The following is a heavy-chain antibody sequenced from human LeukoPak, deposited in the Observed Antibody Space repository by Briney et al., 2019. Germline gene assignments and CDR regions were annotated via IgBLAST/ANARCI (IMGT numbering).Heavy chain of an antibody. CDR3: ARRSGIALDY. Sequence: PSETLSLTCTVSGGSISSYYWSWIRQPPGKGLEGIGHIYNSGSTNYNPSLKSRVTISVDTSKNQFSLKLSSVTAADTAVYYCARRSGIALDYWGQGTLVTVSS. CDR1: GGSISSYY. D-gene: IGHD6-13*01. CDR2: IYNSGST. V-gene: IGHV4-59*08. J-gene: IGHJ4*02.